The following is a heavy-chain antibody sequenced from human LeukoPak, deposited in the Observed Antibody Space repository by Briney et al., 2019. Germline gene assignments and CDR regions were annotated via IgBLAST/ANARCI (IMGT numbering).Heavy chain of an antibody. D-gene: IGHD2-2*02. J-gene: IGHJ6*02. CDR1: GFTFSGSA. Sequence: PGGSLKLSCAASGFTFSGSAMHWVRQAPGKGLEYVSAISSNGGSTYYADSVKGRFTISRDNSKNTLYLQMSSLRAEDTAVYYCVKEGCSSTSCYNRYYYGMDVWGQGTTVTVSS. CDR2: ISSNGGST. CDR3: VKEGCSSTSCYNRYYYGMDV. V-gene: IGHV3-64D*06.